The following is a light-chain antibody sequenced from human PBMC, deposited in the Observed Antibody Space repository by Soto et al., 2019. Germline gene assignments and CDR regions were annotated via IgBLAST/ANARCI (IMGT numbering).Light chain of an antibody. CDR1: QSVSSSY. CDR3: QQYGSPRYT. CDR2: GAS. Sequence: EIVLTQSPGTLSLSPGERATLSCRASQSVSSSYLAWYQQKPGQAPRLLIYGASSRATGIPDRFSGSGSGKDFTLTISRLEPEDFAVYYCQQYGSPRYTFGQGTKLEIK. J-gene: IGKJ2*01. V-gene: IGKV3-20*01.